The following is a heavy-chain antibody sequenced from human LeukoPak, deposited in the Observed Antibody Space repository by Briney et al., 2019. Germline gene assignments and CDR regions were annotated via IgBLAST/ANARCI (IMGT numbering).Heavy chain of an antibody. V-gene: IGHV3-23*01. Sequence: GGSLRLSCAPSGFTFSRHGMHWVRQAPGKGLEWVSAIGGRDGSTYYADSVKGRFTISRDNSKNTLYVQMNSLRAEDTAVYYCAKGHYYGSGSLDYWGQGTLVTVSS. CDR3: AKGHYYGSGSLDY. CDR1: GFTFSRHG. CDR2: IGGRDGST. D-gene: IGHD3-10*01. J-gene: IGHJ4*02.